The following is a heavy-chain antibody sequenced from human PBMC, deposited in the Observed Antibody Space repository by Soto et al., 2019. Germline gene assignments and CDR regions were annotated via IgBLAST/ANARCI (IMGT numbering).Heavy chain of an antibody. V-gene: IGHV1-46*01. CDR3: ARDQSWRDLVWWFDP. J-gene: IGHJ5*02. CDR2: IDPTGGNR. Sequence: QAHLVQSAAAVKKPGASVKVSCKASGYSITYNYMHWVRQAPGKGLEWMGTIDPTGGNRNYAQKFLGRPPMTTDAPPRTVYIERSSLTSDDTAVYYCARDQSWRDLVWWFDPWGQGTLVTVSS. D-gene: IGHD3-16*01. CDR1: GYSITYNY.